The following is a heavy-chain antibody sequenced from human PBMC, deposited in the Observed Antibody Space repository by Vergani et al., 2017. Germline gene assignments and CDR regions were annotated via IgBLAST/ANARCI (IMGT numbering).Heavy chain of an antibody. Sequence: QVQLVQSGAEVKKPGASVKVSCKVSGYTLTELSMHWVRQAPGKGLVWMGGFDPEEGETIYAQKFQGRVTMTEDTSTDTAYMELSSLRSEDTAMYYCATLPRCVSSWYAPSHQYGMDVWGQGTTVTVSS. CDR3: ATLPRCVSSWYAPSHQYGMDV. D-gene: IGHD6-13*01. V-gene: IGHV1-24*01. J-gene: IGHJ6*02. CDR2: FDPEEGET. CDR1: GYTLTELS.